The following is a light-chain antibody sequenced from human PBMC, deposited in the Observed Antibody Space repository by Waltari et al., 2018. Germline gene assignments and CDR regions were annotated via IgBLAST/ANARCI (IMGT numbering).Light chain of an antibody. V-gene: IGKV1-NL1*01. CDR1: QGISNS. J-gene: IGKJ2*03. CDR2: GAS. CDR3: QQYYDIVYS. Sequence: DIQMTQSPSSLSASIGDRGTITCWASQGISNSLAWYQQKAGKAPILLLDGASRLESGVPSRFRGSGSGTDYTLTINSLQPEDFATYYCQQYYDIVYSFGQGTKLDI.